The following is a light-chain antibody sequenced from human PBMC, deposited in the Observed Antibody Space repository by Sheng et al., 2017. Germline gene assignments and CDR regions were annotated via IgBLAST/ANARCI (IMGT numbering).Light chain of an antibody. CDR3: SSYADGGTYV. J-gene: IGLJ1*01. V-gene: IGLV2-14*03. CDR2: EVS. CDR1: SSDAGDYGY. Sequence: QSALTQPASVSGSPGQSITISYTGESSDAGDYGYVSWYQQHPGKAPKLLIYEVSHRASGVSHRFSGSKSGNTASLTISGLQAEDEADYYCSSYADGGTYVFGSGTKVIVL.